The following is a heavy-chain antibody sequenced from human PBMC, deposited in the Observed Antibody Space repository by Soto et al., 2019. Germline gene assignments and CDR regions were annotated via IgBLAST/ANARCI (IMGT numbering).Heavy chain of an antibody. CDR2: TYYRSRWFN. D-gene: IGHD1-26*01. V-gene: IGHV6-1*01. CDR3: ARGAGSFQR. J-gene: IGHJ1*01. CDR1: GDSVSSNSVA. Sequence: SQTLSLTCAISGDSVSSNSVAWNWVRQSPSRGLEWLGRTYYRSRWFNDYAVSVKSRITISPDTSKNQFSLQLDSVTPEDTAVYYCARGAGSFQRWGQGTLVTVSS.